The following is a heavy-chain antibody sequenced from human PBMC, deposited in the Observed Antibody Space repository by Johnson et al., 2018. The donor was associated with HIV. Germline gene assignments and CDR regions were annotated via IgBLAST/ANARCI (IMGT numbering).Heavy chain of an antibody. D-gene: IGHD4-17*01. CDR3: ARGMTTVTNHDAFDI. Sequence: QVQLVESGGGVVQPGRSLRLSCAASGFTFSSYAMHWVRQAPGKGLEWVAFISYDGSNEYYADSVKGRFTISRDNSKNTLYLQMNSLRAEDTAVYYCARGMTTVTNHDAFDIWGQGTMVTVSS. CDR2: ISYDGSNE. J-gene: IGHJ3*02. CDR1: GFTFSSYA. V-gene: IGHV3-30-3*01.